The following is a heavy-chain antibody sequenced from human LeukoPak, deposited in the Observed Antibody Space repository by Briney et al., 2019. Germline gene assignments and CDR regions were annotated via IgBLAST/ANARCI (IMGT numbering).Heavy chain of an antibody. J-gene: IGHJ4*02. D-gene: IGHD5-24*01. CDR2: ISGSGGST. CDR1: GFTFSSYA. CDR3: ARDSGYGYNTFPTADY. V-gene: IGHV3-23*01. Sequence: GGSLRLSCAASGFTFSSYAMSWVRQAPGKGLEWVSAISGSGGSTYYADSVKGRFTISRDNSENTLYLQMSSLRAEDTALYYCARDSGYGYNTFPTADYWGQGILVTVSS.